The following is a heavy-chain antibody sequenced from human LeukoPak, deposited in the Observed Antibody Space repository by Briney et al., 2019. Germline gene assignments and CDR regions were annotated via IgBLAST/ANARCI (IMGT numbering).Heavy chain of an antibody. CDR1: GYTFTGYY. CDR3: ARAARITIFGVVRYYFDY. Sequence: ASVKVSCKASGYTFTGYYMHWVRQAPGQGLEWMGRINPNSGGTNYAQKLQGRVTMTRDTSTSTAYMELSRVRSDDTAVYYCARAARITIFGVVRYYFDYWGQGTLVTVSS. J-gene: IGHJ4*02. D-gene: IGHD3-3*01. CDR2: INPNSGGT. V-gene: IGHV1-2*06.